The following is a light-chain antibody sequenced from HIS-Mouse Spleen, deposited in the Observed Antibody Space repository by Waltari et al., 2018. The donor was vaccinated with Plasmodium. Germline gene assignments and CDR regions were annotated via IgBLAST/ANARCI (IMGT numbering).Light chain of an antibody. CDR3: QQRSNWPRVLT. Sequence: EIELTQSPATLSWSPGERATLSCRASQSVSSYLAWYQQKPGQAPRLLIYDASNRATGIPARFSGSGSGTDFTLTISSLEPEDFAVYYCQQRSNWPRVLTFGGGTKVEIK. V-gene: IGKV3-11*01. CDR2: DAS. J-gene: IGKJ4*01. CDR1: QSVSSY.